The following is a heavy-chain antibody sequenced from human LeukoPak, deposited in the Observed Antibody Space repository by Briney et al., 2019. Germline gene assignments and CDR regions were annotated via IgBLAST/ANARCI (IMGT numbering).Heavy chain of an antibody. CDR1: GFTVSSNY. Sequence: GGSLRLSCAASGFTVSSNYMSWVRQAPGKGLEWVSVIYSGGSTYYADSVKGRFTISRDNSKNTLYLQMNSLRAEDTAVYYCARGPITMTKPVDYWGQGTLVTVSS. CDR2: IYSGGST. V-gene: IGHV3-53*01. CDR3: ARGPITMTKPVDY. D-gene: IGHD3-22*01. J-gene: IGHJ4*02.